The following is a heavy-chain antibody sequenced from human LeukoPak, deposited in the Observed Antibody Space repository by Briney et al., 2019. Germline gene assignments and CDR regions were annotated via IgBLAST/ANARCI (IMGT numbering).Heavy chain of an antibody. D-gene: IGHD6-13*01. CDR3: ARGSSSWMDYYMDV. CDR2: VYYSGST. V-gene: IGHV4-30-4*07. J-gene: IGHJ6*03. CDR1: GGSISSGGYS. Sequence: SETLSLTCAVSGGSISSGGYSWTWIRQPPGKGLECIGHVYYSGSTYYNPSLKSRVTISLDTSKNQFSLRLSSVTAADTAVYYCARGSSSWMDYYMDVWGKGATVTVSS.